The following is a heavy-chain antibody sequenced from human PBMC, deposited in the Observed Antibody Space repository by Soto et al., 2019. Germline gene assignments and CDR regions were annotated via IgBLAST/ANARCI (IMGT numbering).Heavy chain of an antibody. J-gene: IGHJ6*02. V-gene: IGHV4-39*01. D-gene: IGHD3-10*01. Sequence: SETLSLTCAVSGGSVSSTNWWSWVRQSPGKGLEWIGSIYYSGSTYYNPSLKSRVTISVDTSKNQFSLKLSSVTAADTAVYYCARDYGSGSYYYLNYYYYGMDVWGQGTTVTVSS. CDR1: GGSVSSTNW. CDR2: IYYSGST. CDR3: ARDYGSGSYYYLNYYYYGMDV.